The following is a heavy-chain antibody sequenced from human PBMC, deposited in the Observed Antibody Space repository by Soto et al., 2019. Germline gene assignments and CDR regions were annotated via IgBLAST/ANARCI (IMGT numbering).Heavy chain of an antibody. D-gene: IGHD5-18*01. J-gene: IGHJ5*02. V-gene: IGHV1-18*01. Sequence: ASVKVSCKASGYTFTSYGISWVRQAPGQGLEWMGWISAYNSNTNYAQKLRGRVTMTTDTSTSTAYMELRSLRSDDTAVHYCARDLGHSYANEDWFDPWGQGTLVTVSS. CDR3: ARDLGHSYANEDWFDP. CDR2: ISAYNSNT. CDR1: GYTFTSYG.